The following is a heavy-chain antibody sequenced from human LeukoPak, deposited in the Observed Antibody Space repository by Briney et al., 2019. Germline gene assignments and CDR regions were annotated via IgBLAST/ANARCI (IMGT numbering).Heavy chain of an antibody. J-gene: IGHJ4*02. D-gene: IGHD5-18*01. CDR3: AREPRGYSYGL. V-gene: IGHV3-7*01. CDR2: IKDDGSET. CDR1: RFTFSNYW. Sequence: GGSLRLSCAASRFTFSNYWMAWVRQAPGKGLEWVANIKDDGSETYYVASVKGRFTISRDNAKNSLYLQMNSLRAEDTAVYYCAREPRGYSYGLWGRGTLVTVSS.